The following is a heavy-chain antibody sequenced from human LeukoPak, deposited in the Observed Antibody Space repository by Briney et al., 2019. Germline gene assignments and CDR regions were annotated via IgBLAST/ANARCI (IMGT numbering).Heavy chain of an antibody. Sequence: GGSLPLSCPASGFIFSNAWMSWVRQAPGKGLDWVGRSKRRTDEETTDFDDPVKVKFTISIDNSKNTQYLQMNSLKSEDKAVDYYTTESGYEGLFDYWGQGTLVTVSS. J-gene: IGHJ4*02. CDR1: GFIFSNAW. V-gene: IGHV3-15*01. CDR3: TTESGYEGLFDY. D-gene: IGHD5-12*01. CDR2: SKRRTDEETT.